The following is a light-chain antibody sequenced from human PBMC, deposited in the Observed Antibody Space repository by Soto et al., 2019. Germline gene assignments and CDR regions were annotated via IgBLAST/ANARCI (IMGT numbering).Light chain of an antibody. V-gene: IGLV2-8*01. Sequence: QSALTQPPSASGSPGQSVTISCTGTSSDVGGYNYVSWYQQHPGKAPKLIIYQVTQRPLGVPDRFSASKSGNTASLTVSGLQAEDEADYYCSSYAGKTVYVFGTGTKLTVL. CDR3: SSYAGKTVYV. J-gene: IGLJ1*01. CDR1: SSDVGGYNY. CDR2: QVT.